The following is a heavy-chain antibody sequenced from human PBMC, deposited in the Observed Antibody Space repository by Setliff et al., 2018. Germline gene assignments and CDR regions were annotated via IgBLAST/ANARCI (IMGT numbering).Heavy chain of an antibody. CDR3: ARDPNSSGDYWYFDL. D-gene: IGHD3-22*01. CDR2: ISSSSSYI. V-gene: IGHV3-21*01. CDR1: GFTFSNAW. J-gene: IGHJ2*01. Sequence: GGSLRLSCAASGFTFSNAWMTWVRQAPGKGLEWVSSISSSSSYIYYADSVKGRFTISRDNAKNSLDLQMNSLRAEDTAVYYCARDPNSSGDYWYFDLWGRGTLVTVSS.